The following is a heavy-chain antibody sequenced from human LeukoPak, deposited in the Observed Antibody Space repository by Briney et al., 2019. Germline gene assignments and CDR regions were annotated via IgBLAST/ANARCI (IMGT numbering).Heavy chain of an antibody. J-gene: IGHJ6*02. CDR2: INHSGST. CDR3: ARGKWLQLRDYYYYGLDV. V-gene: IGHV4-34*01. CDR1: GGSFSGYH. Sequence: SSETLSLTCAVYGGSFSGYHWSWIRQPPGKGLEWIGEINHSGSTNYNPSLKSRVTISVDTSKNQFSLKLSSVTAADTAVYYCARGKWLQLRDYYYYGLDVWGQGTTVTVSS. D-gene: IGHD5-24*01.